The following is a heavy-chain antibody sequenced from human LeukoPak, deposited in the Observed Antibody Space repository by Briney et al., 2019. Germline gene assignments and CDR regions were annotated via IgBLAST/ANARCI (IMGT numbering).Heavy chain of an antibody. V-gene: IGHV3-23*01. CDR1: GFTFNTYT. CDR2: ISNSGGST. J-gene: IGHJ6*04. D-gene: IGHD3-10*02. CDR3: AELGITMIGGV. Sequence: PGGSQRLSCAASGFTFNTYTMYWVRQAPGKGLEWVSGISNSGGSTYYADSVKGRFTISRDNSKNTLYLQMNSLRAEDTAVYYCAELGITMIGGVWGKGTTVTISS.